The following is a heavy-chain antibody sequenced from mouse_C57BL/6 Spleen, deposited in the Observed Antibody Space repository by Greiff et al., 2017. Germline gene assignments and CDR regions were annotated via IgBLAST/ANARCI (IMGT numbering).Heavy chain of an antibody. CDR2: IYHSDSET. CDR1: GYTFTSYW. J-gene: IGHJ1*03. CDR3: VYYSNYGWYFDV. Sequence: QVQLQQPGAELVRPGSSVKLSCKASGYTFTSYWMAWVKQRPGQGLEWIGNIYHSDSETHYNQKFKDKATLTVDKSSSTAYMQLSSLTSEDSAVFYCVYYSNYGWYFDVWGTGTTVTVSS. V-gene: IGHV1-61*01. D-gene: IGHD2-5*01.